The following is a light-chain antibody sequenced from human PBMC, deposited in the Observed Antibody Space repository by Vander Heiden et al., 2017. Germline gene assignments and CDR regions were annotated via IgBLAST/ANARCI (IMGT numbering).Light chain of an antibody. CDR1: EMIDHF. J-gene: IGKJ2*01. CDR2: DAS. CDR3: QQSYGAPYN. V-gene: IGKV1-39*01. Sequence: DIQMTPSPPSLSASLGDLATISCRAREMIDHFLSWHRQKQGEGPELLIYDASNMQSWVPSRSSGSGYGTDFTLTIASLRPEDFATYYCQQSYGAPYNFGQGTKLE.